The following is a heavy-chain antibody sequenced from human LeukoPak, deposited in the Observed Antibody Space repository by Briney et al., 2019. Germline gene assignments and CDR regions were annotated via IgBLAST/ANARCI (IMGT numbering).Heavy chain of an antibody. CDR2: IYYSGKT. CDR3: ARVGRNGGWHFDY. J-gene: IGHJ4*02. CDR1: GGSISSDSYH. V-gene: IGHV4-39*07. D-gene: IGHD6-19*01. Sequence: NPSETLSLTCSVSGGSISSDSYHWGWIRQPPGKGPEWIGSIYYSGKTFYNPSLESRVIISMPTSKTQFSLNLSSVTAADTAVYYCARVGRNGGWHFDYWGQGTLVTVSS.